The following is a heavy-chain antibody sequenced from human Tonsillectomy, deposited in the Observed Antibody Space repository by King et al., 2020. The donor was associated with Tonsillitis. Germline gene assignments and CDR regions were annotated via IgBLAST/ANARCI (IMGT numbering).Heavy chain of an antibody. CDR2: IWYDGGNK. V-gene: IGHV3-33*01. D-gene: IGHD3-10*01. CDR3: AAAPPYYYGSVVIDY. J-gene: IGHJ4*02. Sequence: VQLVESGGGVVQPGRSLRLSCAASGFTFSTYGMHWVRQAPGKGLEWVAVIWYDGGNKYYADSVKGRFTISRDNSRNTLYLQMNSLRAEDTAVYYCAAAPPYYYGSVVIDYWGQGTLVTVSS. CDR1: GFTFSTYG.